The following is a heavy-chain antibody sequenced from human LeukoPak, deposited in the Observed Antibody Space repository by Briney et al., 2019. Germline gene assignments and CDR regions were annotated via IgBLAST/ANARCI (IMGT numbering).Heavy chain of an antibody. V-gene: IGHV4-34*01. D-gene: IGHD3-10*01. CDR3: ATSTPTSGSYYKPYYYSYGMDV. CDR1: GGSFSGYY. Sequence: SETLSLTCAVYGGSFSGYYWSWIRQPPGKGLEWVGEINHSGSTNYNPSLKSRVTISVDTSKNQFSLKLSSVTAADTAVYYCATSTPTSGSYYKPYYYSYGMDVWGKGTTVTVSS. CDR2: INHSGST. J-gene: IGHJ6*04.